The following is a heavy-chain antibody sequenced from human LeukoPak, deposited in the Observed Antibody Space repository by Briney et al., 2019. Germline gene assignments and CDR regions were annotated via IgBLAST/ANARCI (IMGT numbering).Heavy chain of an antibody. D-gene: IGHD3-22*01. V-gene: IGHV4-39*02. J-gene: IGHJ4*02. CDR3: ARETQSITMIVDYFDY. CDR1: GGSISSSSYY. CDR2: NYYSGST. Sequence: PSETLSLTCTVSGGSISSSSYYWGWIRQPPGKGLEWIGSNYYSGSTYYNPSLKSRVTISVDTSKNQFSLKLSSVTAADTAVYYCARETQSITMIVDYFDYWGQGTLVTVSS.